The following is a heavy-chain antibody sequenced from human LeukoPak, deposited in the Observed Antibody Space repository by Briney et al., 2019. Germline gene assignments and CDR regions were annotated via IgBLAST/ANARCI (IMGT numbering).Heavy chain of an antibody. Sequence: GGSLRLSCTVSGFTVSSNSMSWVRQAPGKGLEWVSFIYGDNTQYSDSVKGRFTISRDNSKNTLYLQMNSLRAEDTAVYYCAKDWGLLRYFDWLPDGIDYWGQGTLVTVSS. CDR3: AKDWGLLRYFDWLPDGIDY. V-gene: IGHV3-53*05. CDR1: GFTVSSNS. CDR2: IYGDNT. D-gene: IGHD3-9*01. J-gene: IGHJ4*02.